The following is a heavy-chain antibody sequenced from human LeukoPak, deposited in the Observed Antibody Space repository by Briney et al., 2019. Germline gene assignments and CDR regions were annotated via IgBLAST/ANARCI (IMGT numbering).Heavy chain of an antibody. V-gene: IGHV1-2*02. CDR1: GYTFTGYY. Sequence: RASVKVSCKASGYTFTGYYMHWVRQAPGQGLEWMGWINPNSGGTNRAQKFQGRVTMTRDTSISTAYMELSRLRSDDTAVYYCARGGGRSIAVAGYYYGMDVWGQGTTVTVPS. D-gene: IGHD6-19*01. CDR2: INPNSGGT. CDR3: ARGGGRSIAVAGYYYGMDV. J-gene: IGHJ6*02.